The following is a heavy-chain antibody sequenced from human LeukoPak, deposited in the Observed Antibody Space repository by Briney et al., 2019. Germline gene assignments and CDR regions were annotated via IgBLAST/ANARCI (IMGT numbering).Heavy chain of an antibody. CDR1: GYTFTSYG. CDR2: ISAYNGNT. CDR3: ARVVESVGTASYRGHGRMDV. V-gene: IGHV1-18*01. Sequence: ASVKVSCKASGYTFTSYGISWVRQAPGQGLEWMGWISAYNGNTNYAQKLQGRVTMTTDTSTSTAYMELRSLRSDDTAVYYCARVVESVGTASYRGHGRMDVWGQGTTVTVSS. J-gene: IGHJ6*02. D-gene: IGHD5-18*01.